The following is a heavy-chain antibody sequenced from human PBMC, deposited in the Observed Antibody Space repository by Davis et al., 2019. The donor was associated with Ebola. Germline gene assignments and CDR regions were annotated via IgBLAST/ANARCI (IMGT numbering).Heavy chain of an antibody. CDR2: INPSGDST. D-gene: IGHD3-22*01. CDR3: ARDRYYDTPDAFDI. CDR1: GYTFTSYY. J-gene: IGHJ3*02. V-gene: IGHV1-46*01. Sequence: ASVKVSCKASGYTFTSYYMHWVRQAPGQGLEWMGIINPSGDSTSYAQKFQGRVTMTRDTSISTAYMELSRLRSDDTAVYYCARDRYYDTPDAFDIWGQGTMVTVSS.